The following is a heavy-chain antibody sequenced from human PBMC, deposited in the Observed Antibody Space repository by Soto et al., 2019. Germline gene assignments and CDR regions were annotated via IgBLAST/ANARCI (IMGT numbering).Heavy chain of an antibody. CDR3: ARDLSDYGDYDPTSFDY. V-gene: IGHV3-7*01. CDR1: GFTFSSYW. Sequence: GGSLRLSCAASGFTFSSYWMSWVRQAPGKGLEWVANIKQDGSEKYYVDSVKGRFTISRDNAKNSLYLQMNSLRAEDTAVYYCARDLSDYGDYDPTSFDYWGQGTLVTVSS. D-gene: IGHD4-17*01. CDR2: IKQDGSEK. J-gene: IGHJ4*02.